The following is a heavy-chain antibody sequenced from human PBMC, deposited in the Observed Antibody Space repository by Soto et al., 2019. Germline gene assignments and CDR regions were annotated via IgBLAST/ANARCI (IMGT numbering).Heavy chain of an antibody. CDR2: ISGSGGST. CDR1: GFTFSSYA. D-gene: IGHD2-15*01. V-gene: IGHV3-23*01. J-gene: IGHJ4*02. Sequence: EVQLLESGGGLVQPGGSLRLSCAASGFTFSSYAMSWVRQAPGKGLEWVSAISGSGGSTYYADSVKGRFTISRDNSKNTLYLQMNSLRAEDTAVYYSAKDNGVVVAVYYFDYWGQGTLVTVSS. CDR3: AKDNGVVVAVYYFDY.